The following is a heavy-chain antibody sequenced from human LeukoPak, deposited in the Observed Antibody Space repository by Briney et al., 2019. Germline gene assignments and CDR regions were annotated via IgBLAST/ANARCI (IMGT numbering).Heavy chain of an antibody. J-gene: IGHJ3*01. CDR2: ISGSGGST. CDR1: GFTFSSYA. D-gene: IGHD5-24*01. Sequence: PGGSLRLSCAASGFTFSSYAMSWVRQAPGKGLEWVSAISGSGGSTYYADSVKGRFTISRDNSKDTLYLQMNSLRVEDTAMYFCAKDIQLSTWGLGTMVTVSS. V-gene: IGHV3-23*01. CDR3: AKDIQLST.